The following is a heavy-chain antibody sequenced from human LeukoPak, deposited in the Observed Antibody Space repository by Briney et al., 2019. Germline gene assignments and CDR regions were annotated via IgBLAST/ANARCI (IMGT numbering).Heavy chain of an antibody. V-gene: IGHV3-53*05. D-gene: IGHD1-26*01. CDR1: GFTVSSNY. CDR2: IYSGGST. J-gene: IGHJ4*02. Sequence: GGSLRLSCAASGFTVSSNYMSCVRQAPGKGLEWVSVIYSGGSTYYADSVKGRFTISRDNSKNTLYLQMISLRAEDTDVYYCARDLSVGAKPDLGFDYWGQGTLVTVSS. CDR3: ARDLSVGAKPDLGFDY.